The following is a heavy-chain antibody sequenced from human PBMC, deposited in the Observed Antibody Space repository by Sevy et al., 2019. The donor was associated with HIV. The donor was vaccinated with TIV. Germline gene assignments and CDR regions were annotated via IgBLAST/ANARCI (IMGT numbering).Heavy chain of an antibody. V-gene: IGHV3-53*01. Sequence: GGSLRLSCAVSGFPVSSSYMNWVRQAPGKGLEWVSVFYRSNKTDYADSVKGRFTISRDNSKNTLYLQMHSLRAEDTDVYFCARDKNGHYYGLDVWGQGTTVTVSS. CDR2: FYRSNKT. J-gene: IGHJ6*02. CDR1: GFPVSSSY. D-gene: IGHD2-8*01. CDR3: ARDKNGHYYGLDV.